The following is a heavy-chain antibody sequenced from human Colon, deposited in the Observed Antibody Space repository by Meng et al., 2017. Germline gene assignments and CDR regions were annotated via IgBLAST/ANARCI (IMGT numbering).Heavy chain of an antibody. V-gene: IGHV4-4*02. CDR3: ARIDYGGNGIEKYFFNY. J-gene: IGHJ4*02. CDR1: GGSISSNYW. CDR2: IHHGGTT. Sequence: QGQMQESGPGLGKPSGTLSITCAVSGGSISSNYWWSWVRQSPKKGLEWIGEIHHGGTTNYNPSLKSRVTISVDTSNNQFSLKLSSVTAADTAVYYCARIDYGGNGIEKYFFNYWGQGTLVTVSS. D-gene: IGHD4-23*01.